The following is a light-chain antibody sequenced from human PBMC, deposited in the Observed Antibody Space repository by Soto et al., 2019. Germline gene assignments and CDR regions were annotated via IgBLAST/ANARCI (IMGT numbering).Light chain of an antibody. CDR3: QLYGSSPRYT. CDR2: NTS. CDR1: QSVSSNY. V-gene: IGKV3-20*01. J-gene: IGKJ2*01. Sequence: EIVLTQSPGTLSLSPGERATLSCRASQSVSSNYLAWYQQKLGQAPRLLIYNTSRMATGTPDRFSGSGSGTDFTLTISTLEPEDFAVYYCQLYGSSPRYTFGQGTNLEIK.